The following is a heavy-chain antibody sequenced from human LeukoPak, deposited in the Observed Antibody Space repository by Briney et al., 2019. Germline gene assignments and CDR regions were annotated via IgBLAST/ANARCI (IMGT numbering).Heavy chain of an antibody. J-gene: IGHJ4*02. CDR1: GFTFSSYS. CDR2: ISSSSSYI. D-gene: IGHD6-13*01. Sequence: GGSLRLSCAASGFTFSSYSMNWVRRAPGKGLEWVSSISSSSSYIYYADSVKGRFTISRDNAKDSLYLQMNSLRAEDTAVYYCARNHSSWYYFDYWGQGTLVTVSS. CDR3: ARNHSSWYYFDY. V-gene: IGHV3-21*01.